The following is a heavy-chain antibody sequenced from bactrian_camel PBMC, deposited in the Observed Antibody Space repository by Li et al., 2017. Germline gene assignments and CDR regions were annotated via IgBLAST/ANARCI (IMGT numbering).Heavy chain of an antibody. CDR1: GLVYPFWS. D-gene: IGHD6*01. CDR3: AADVGSMSGNCQPNY. V-gene: IGHV3S63*01. J-gene: IGHJ4*01. CDR2: IYTDTRTT. Sequence: LVESGGGSVQAGGSLTLSCAATGLVYPFWSMAWFRQAPGKEREGVAGIYTDTRTTYYADSVKGRFTISRDDAKNTMYLQMNNLQPEDTAMYYCAADVGSMSGNCQPNYWGQGTQVTVS.